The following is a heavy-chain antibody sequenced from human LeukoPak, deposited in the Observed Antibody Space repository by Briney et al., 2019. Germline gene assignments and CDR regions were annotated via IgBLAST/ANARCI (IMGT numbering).Heavy chain of an antibody. CDR1: GFTFSSYA. J-gene: IGHJ4*02. D-gene: IGHD6-19*01. CDR2: ISSSSSYI. CDR3: ARDRKRYSSGWEANDY. V-gene: IGHV3-21*01. Sequence: KTGGSLRLSCAASGFTFSSYAMSWVRQAPGKGLEWVSSISSSSSYIYYADSVKGRFTISRDNAKNSLYLQMNSLRAEDTAVYYCARDRKRYSSGWEANDYWGQGTLVTVSS.